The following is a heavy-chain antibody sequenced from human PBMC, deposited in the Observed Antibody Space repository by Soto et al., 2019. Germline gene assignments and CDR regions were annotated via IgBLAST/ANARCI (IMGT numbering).Heavy chain of an antibody. CDR3: AYSTYSSSPGGYYYYGMDV. Sequence: QITLKESGPTLVKPTQTLTLTCTFSGFSLSTSGVGVGWIRQPPGKALEWLALIYWDDDKRYSPSLKSRLTTTKDTSKHQVVLTMTNMDPVDTATYYCAYSTYSSSPGGYYYYGMDVWGQGTTVTVSS. D-gene: IGHD6-6*01. CDR1: GFSLSTSGVG. J-gene: IGHJ6*02. V-gene: IGHV2-5*02. CDR2: IYWDDDK.